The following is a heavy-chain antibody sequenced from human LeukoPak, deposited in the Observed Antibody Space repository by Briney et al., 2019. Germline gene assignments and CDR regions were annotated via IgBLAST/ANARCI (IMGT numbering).Heavy chain of an antibody. V-gene: IGHV4-30-4*01. CDR2: IYYSGST. CDR1: GGSISSGDYY. D-gene: IGHD3-10*01. Sequence: SETLSLTCTVSGGSISSGDYYWSWIRQPPGKGLEWIGYIYYSGSTYYNPSLKSRVTISVDTSKNQFSLKLSSVTAADTAVYYCARALYYGSGSYSMVDPWGQGTLATVSS. J-gene: IGHJ5*02. CDR3: ARALYYGSGSYSMVDP.